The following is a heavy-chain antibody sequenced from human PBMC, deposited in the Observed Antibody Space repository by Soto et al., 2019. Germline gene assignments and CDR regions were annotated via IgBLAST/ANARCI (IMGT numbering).Heavy chain of an antibody. Sequence: VASVKVSCKASGYTFTSYAMHWVRQAPGQRLEWMGWINAGNGNTKYSQKFQGRVTITRDTSASTAYMELSSLRSEDTAVYYCARADGRTNYFDYWGQGTLVTVSS. D-gene: IGHD1-26*01. CDR1: GYTFTSYA. CDR3: ARADGRTNYFDY. V-gene: IGHV1-3*01. CDR2: INAGNGNT. J-gene: IGHJ4*02.